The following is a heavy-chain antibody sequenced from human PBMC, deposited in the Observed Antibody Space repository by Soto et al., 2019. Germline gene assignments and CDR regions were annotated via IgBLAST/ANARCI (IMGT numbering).Heavy chain of an antibody. D-gene: IGHD3-10*02. CDR2: ISYDGSNK. J-gene: IGHJ4*02. V-gene: IGHV3-30*18. CDR1: GFTFSSYG. CDR3: AKGNTMIAEEY. Sequence: QVQLVESGGGVVQPGRSLRLSCAASGFTFSSYGMHWVRQAPGKGLEWVAVISYDGSNKYYADSVKGRFTISRDNSKNTLYLQMNSLRAEDTAVYYCAKGNTMIAEEYWGQGTLVTVSS.